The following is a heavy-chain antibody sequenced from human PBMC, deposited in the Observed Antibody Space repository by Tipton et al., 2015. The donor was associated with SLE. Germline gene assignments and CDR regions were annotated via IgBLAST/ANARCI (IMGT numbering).Heavy chain of an antibody. CDR2: ISTKNRNT. CDR3: ARDGPLYKGRY. D-gene: IGHD1-14*01. V-gene: IGHV1-18*01. Sequence: QLVQSGAEVKRPGASVKVSCKTSGYTFTDFGSSWVRLAPGQGLEWMGWISTKNRNTKYAQKVQGRVTMTTDRSTSTAYMELRSLRFDDPAGYYCARDGPLYKGRYWRQATQVTVSA. J-gene: IGHJ4*02. CDR1: GYTFTDFG.